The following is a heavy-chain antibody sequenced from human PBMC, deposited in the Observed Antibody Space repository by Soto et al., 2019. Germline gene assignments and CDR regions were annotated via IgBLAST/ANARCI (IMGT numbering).Heavy chain of an antibody. CDR2: ISSSSSYT. J-gene: IGHJ6*02. D-gene: IGHD2-21*01. CDR3: AKVRDPGGYYYGMDV. V-gene: IGHV3-11*06. Sequence: PGGSLRLSCAASGFTFSDYYMSWIRQAPGKGLEWVSYISSSSSYTNYADSVKGRFTISRDNAKNSLYLQMNSLRAEDMAVYYCAKVRDPGGYYYGMDVWRQGTTVTVSS. CDR1: GFTFSDYY.